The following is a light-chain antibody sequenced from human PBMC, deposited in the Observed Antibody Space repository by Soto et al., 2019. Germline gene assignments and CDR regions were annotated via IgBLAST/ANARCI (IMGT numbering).Light chain of an antibody. CDR2: DAF. J-gene: IGKJ4*01. CDR3: HQRSNWPST. Sequence: EIVLTQSPATLSLSPGERAALSCRASQSVSSYLAWYQQKPGQAPRLLIYDAFKRATGIPARFSGSGSGTAFTLIISGLEPEDFAVYYCHQRSNWPSTFGGGTKVE. V-gene: IGKV3-11*01. CDR1: QSVSSY.